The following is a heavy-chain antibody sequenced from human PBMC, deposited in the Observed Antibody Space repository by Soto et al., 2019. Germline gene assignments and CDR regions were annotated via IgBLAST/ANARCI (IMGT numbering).Heavy chain of an antibody. CDR1: GFTCDDYA. D-gene: IGHD6-13*01. Sequence: EVQLVESGGGLVQPGRSLRLSCAASGFTCDDYAMHWVRQVPGKGLEWVSGINWNSGSIGYGDSVKGRFAISRDNAKNDLHLQMNSLSAEDTAFYYCVKDESINWYSGHFRHWGQGTLVTVSS. CDR2: INWNSGSI. V-gene: IGHV3-9*01. CDR3: VKDESINWYSGHFRH. J-gene: IGHJ1*01.